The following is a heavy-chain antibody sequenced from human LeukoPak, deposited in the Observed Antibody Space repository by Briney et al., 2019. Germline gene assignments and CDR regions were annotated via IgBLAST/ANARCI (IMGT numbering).Heavy chain of an antibody. J-gene: IGHJ6*03. CDR1: GGSFSGYY. CDR3: ASTLLEGGYYYMDV. V-gene: IGHV4-30-4*08. CDR2: IYYSGST. D-gene: IGHD1-26*01. Sequence: SETLSLTCAVSGGSFSGYYWSWIRQPPGKGLEWIGYIYYSGSTYYNPSLKSRVTISVDTSKNQFSLKLSSVTAADTAVYYCASTLLEGGYYYMDVWGKGTTVTVSS.